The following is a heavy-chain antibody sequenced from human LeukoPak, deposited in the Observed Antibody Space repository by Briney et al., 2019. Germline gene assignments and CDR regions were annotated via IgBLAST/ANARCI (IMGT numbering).Heavy chain of an antibody. J-gene: IGHJ4*02. Sequence: PSETLSLTCAVYGGSFSGYYWSWIRQPPGKGLEWIGEINHSGSTNYNPSLKSRVTISVDTSKNQFSLKLSSVTAADTAVYYCARASWDIVVVPAALSGFDYWGQGTLVTVSS. D-gene: IGHD2-2*01. CDR3: ARASWDIVVVPAALSGFDY. CDR1: GGSFSGYY. CDR2: INHSGST. V-gene: IGHV4-34*01.